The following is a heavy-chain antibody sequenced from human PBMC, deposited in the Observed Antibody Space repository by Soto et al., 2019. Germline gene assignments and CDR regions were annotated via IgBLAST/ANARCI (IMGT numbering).Heavy chain of an antibody. CDR3: ARDSSSPLSPFDY. CDR2: INPNSGGT. Sequence: ASVKVSCKASGYTFTGYYMHWVRQAPGQGLEWMGWINPNSGGTNYAQKFQGWVTMTRDTSISTAYMELSRLRSDDTAVYYCARDSSSPLSPFDYWGQGTLVTVSS. V-gene: IGHV1-2*04. CDR1: GYTFTGYY. J-gene: IGHJ4*02. D-gene: IGHD3-9*01.